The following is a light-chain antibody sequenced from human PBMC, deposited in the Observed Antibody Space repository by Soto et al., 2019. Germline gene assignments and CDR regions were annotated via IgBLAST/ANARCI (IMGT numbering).Light chain of an antibody. J-gene: IGKJ1*01. V-gene: IGKV1-39*01. Sequence: DIQMTQAPSSLSASVGDSVTISCRTGQTINTYLNWYQQNPGQAPKVLIFAISTLQPGVPSRYRGSGSGTEFSLPISSIHPVDAATYYCQESYSMPPWTFGQGTKVQIK. CDR3: QESYSMPPWT. CDR2: AIS. CDR1: QTINTY.